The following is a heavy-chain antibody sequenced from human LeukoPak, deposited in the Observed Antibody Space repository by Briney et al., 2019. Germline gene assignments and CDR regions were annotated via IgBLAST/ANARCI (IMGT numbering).Heavy chain of an antibody. J-gene: IGHJ3*02. CDR2: IYPGDSDT. CDR1: GYRFTTYW. V-gene: IGHV5-51*01. D-gene: IGHD3-22*01. Sequence: GESLKISCKGSGYRFTTYWIAWVRQMPGKGLEWMGIIYPGDSDTRYSPSFQGQVTISADKSISTAYLQWRSLKAPDTAMYYCARHDYYDSVGYYRLDVFDIWGQGTMVTVSS. CDR3: ARHDYYDSVGYYRLDVFDI.